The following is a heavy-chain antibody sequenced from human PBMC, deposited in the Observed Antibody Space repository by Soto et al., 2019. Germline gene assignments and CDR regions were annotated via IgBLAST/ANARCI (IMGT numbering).Heavy chain of an antibody. V-gene: IGHV1-18*01. CDR3: ARAMTTVTTEIEWFDP. CDR1: GYTFTSYG. J-gene: IGHJ5*02. CDR2: ISAYNGNT. Sequence: QVQLVQSGAEVKKPGASVKVSCQASGYTFTSYGISWVRQAPGQGLEWMGWISAYNGNTNYAQKLQGRVTMTTDTSTSTAYMELRSLRSDDTAVYYCARAMTTVTTEIEWFDPWGQGTLVTVSS. D-gene: IGHD4-17*01.